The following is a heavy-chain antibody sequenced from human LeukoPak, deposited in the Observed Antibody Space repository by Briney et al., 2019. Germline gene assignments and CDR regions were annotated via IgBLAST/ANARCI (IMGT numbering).Heavy chain of an antibody. CDR3: ARGTFGIVGATDFDY. CDR2: ISSSSSYI. CDR1: GFTFSSYS. V-gene: IGHV3-21*01. J-gene: IGHJ4*02. Sequence: GGSLRLSCAASGFTFSSYSMNWVRQAPGKGLEWVSSISSSSSYIYYADSVKGRFTISRDNAKNSLYLQMNSLRAEDTAVYYCARGTFGIVGATDFDYWGQGTLVTVSS. D-gene: IGHD1-26*01.